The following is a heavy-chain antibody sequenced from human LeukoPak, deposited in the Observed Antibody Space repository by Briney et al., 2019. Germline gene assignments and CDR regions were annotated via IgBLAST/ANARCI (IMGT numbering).Heavy chain of an antibody. CDR3: ARDSEDTAMGPGY. V-gene: IGHV1-46*01. D-gene: IGHD5-18*01. Sequence: ASVKVSCKTSGYTFTSYYMHWVRQAPGQGLEWMGIINPSSGSTSYAQKFQGRVTMTRDTSTSTVYMELSSLRSEDTAVYYCARDSEDTAMGPGYWGQGTLVTVSS. CDR1: GYTFTSYY. J-gene: IGHJ4*02. CDR2: INPSSGST.